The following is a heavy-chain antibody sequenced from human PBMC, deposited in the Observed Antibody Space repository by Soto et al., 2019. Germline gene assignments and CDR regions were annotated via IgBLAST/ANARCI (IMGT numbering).Heavy chain of an antibody. Sequence: ASVKVSCKASGYTFTKFGVTWVRRAPGKGPEWMGWISAYTDTPNYAQKFQGRVTMTIDTSTSTAYMDLRSLTSDDTAVYYCARVIPGVEAWLDPCGQRTLVTASS. J-gene: IGHJ5*02. V-gene: IGHV1-18*01. CDR2: ISAYTDTP. CDR3: ARVIPGVEAWLDP. CDR1: GYTFTKFG. D-gene: IGHD2-2*01.